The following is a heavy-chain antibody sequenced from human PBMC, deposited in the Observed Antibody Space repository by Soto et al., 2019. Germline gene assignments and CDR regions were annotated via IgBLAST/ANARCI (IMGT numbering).Heavy chain of an antibody. J-gene: IGHJ4*02. D-gene: IGHD4-17*01. V-gene: IGHV4-61*01. CDR3: ATTTAVPNTLRSRYFFDY. Sequence: SETLSLTCSVSGGSASNKTYYWSWIRQPPGKRLEWIGYVYYSGTTNYNPSLKSRVTISVDLSKNQFSLRLSSVTTADTALYYCATTTAVPNTLRSRYFFDYWGQGTLVTVSS. CDR1: GGSASNKTYY. CDR2: VYYSGTT.